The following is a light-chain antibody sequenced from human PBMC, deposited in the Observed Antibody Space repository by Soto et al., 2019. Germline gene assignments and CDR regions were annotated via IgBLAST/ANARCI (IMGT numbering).Light chain of an antibody. Sequence: QSVLTQPASVSGSPGQSITISCTGTSSDVGAYIFVSWYQQHPGKAPKLMIYDIINRPSGVSNRFSGSKSRNTASLTISGLQAEDEADYYCVSFTTSRSYVFGTGTKVTVL. CDR3: VSFTTSRSYV. CDR2: DII. V-gene: IGLV2-14*03. J-gene: IGLJ1*01. CDR1: SSDVGAYIF.